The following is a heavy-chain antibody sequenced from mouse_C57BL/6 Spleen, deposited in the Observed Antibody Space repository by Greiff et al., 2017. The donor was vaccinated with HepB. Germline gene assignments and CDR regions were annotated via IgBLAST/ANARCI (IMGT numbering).Heavy chain of an antibody. V-gene: IGHV1-54*01. D-gene: IGHD1-1*01. CDR2: INPGSGGT. CDR1: GYAFTNYL. CDR3: ARENYGSMEAWFAY. J-gene: IGHJ3*01. Sequence: QVQLQQSGAELVRPGTSVKVSCKASGYAFTNYLIEWVKQRPGQGLEWIGVINPGSGGTNYNEKFKGKATLTADNASSTAYMQLSSLTSEDAAVYFCARENYGSMEAWFAYWGQGTLVTVSA.